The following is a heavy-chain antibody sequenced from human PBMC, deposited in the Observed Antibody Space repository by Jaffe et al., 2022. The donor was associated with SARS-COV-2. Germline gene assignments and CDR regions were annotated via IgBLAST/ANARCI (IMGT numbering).Heavy chain of an antibody. CDR1: GYTFTSYD. CDR3: ARASLARYYDILTGLPHYYYYYMDV. CDR2: MNPNSGNT. Sequence: QVQLVQSGAEVKKPGASVKVSCKASGYTFTSYDINWVRQATGQGLEWMGWMNPNSGNTGYAQKFQGRVTMTRNTSISTAYMELSSLRSEDTAVYYCARASLARYYDILTGLPHYYYYYMDVWGKGTTVTVSS. V-gene: IGHV1-8*01. D-gene: IGHD3-9*01. J-gene: IGHJ6*03.